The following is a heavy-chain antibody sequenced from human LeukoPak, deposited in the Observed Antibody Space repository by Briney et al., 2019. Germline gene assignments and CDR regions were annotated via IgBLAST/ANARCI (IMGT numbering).Heavy chain of an antibody. CDR2: IYYSGST. J-gene: IGHJ4*02. V-gene: IGHV4-61*01. D-gene: IGHD3-10*01. Sequence: KASETLSLTCTVSGGSVSSGSYYWSWIRQPPGKGLEWIGFIYYSGSTNYNPSLKSRVTISVDTSKNQFFLKLSSVTAADTAVYYCARGVIDGDYLDFWGQGTLVTVSS. CDR3: ARGVIDGDYLDF. CDR1: GGSVSSGSYY.